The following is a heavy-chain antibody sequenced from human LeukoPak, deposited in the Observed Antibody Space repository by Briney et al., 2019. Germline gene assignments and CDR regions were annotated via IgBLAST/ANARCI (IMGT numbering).Heavy chain of an antibody. Sequence: GASVKVSCKASGGTFSSYAISWVRQAPGQGLEWMGGIIPIFGTANYAQKFQGRVTITADESTSTAYMELSSLRSEDTAVYYCARALTIFGVVIKNDAFDIWGQGTMVTVSS. CDR2: IIPIFGTA. CDR3: ARALTIFGVVIKNDAFDI. CDR1: GGTFSSYA. D-gene: IGHD3-3*01. V-gene: IGHV1-69*13. J-gene: IGHJ3*02.